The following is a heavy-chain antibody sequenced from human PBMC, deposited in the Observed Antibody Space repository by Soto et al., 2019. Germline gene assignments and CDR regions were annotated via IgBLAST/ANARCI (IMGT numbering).Heavy chain of an antibody. D-gene: IGHD6-13*01. CDR2: IWYDGSNK. J-gene: IGHJ4*02. Sequence: GGSLRLSCAASGFTFSSYGMHWVRQAPGKGLEWVAVIWYDGSNKYYADSVKGRFTISRDNSKNTLYLQMNSLRAEDTAVYYCARQKVRQQLVLFDYWGQGTLVTVSS. CDR1: GFTFSSYG. CDR3: ARQKVRQQLVLFDY. V-gene: IGHV3-33*01.